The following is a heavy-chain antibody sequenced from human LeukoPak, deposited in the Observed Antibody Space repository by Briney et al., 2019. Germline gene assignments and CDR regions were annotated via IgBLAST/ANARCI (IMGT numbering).Heavy chain of an antibody. CDR1: GYTFTSYG. CDR2: ISAYNGNT. D-gene: IGHD1-26*01. V-gene: IGHV1-18*01. J-gene: IGHJ4*02. Sequence: GASVKVSCKASGYTFTSYGISWVRQAPGQGLEWMGWISAYNGNTNYAQKLQGRVTMTTDTSTSTAYMELRSLRSDDTAVYYCARENGSYYSYYFDYWGQGTLVTVSS. CDR3: ARENGSYYSYYFDY.